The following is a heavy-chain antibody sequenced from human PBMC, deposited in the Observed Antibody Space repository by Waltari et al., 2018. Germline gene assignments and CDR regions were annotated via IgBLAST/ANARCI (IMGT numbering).Heavy chain of an antibody. CDR1: GYTFTGYY. CDR2: INPNSGGT. CDR3: ARAPKGFLTAVAGPYYFDY. V-gene: IGHV1-2*06. D-gene: IGHD6-19*01. J-gene: IGHJ4*02. Sequence: QVQLVQSGAEVKKPGASVKVSCKASGYTFTGYYMHWVRQAPGQGLEWMGRINPNSGGTNYAQKFQGRVTMTRDTSISTAYMELSRLRSDDTAVYYCARAPKGFLTAVAGPYYFDYWGQGTLVTVSS.